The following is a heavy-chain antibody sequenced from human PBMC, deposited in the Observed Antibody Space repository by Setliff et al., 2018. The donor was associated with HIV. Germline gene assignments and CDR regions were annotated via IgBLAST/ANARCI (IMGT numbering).Heavy chain of an antibody. D-gene: IGHD3-9*01. CDR3: ATSPRGTYYDILTGLPRGYFDP. CDR2: IIPIYGTV. CDR1: GGTFSRLA. Sequence: GASVKVSCKASGGTFSRLAISWVRQAPGQGLEWMGGIIPIYGTVTYAQKFQGRVTITADESTTTAYMELSSLRSEDTAVYYCATSPRGTYYDILTGLPRGYFDPWGQGTQVTVSS. V-gene: IGHV1-69*13. J-gene: IGHJ5*02.